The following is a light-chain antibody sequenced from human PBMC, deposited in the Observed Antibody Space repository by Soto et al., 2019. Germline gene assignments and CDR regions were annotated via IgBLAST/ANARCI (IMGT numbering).Light chain of an antibody. CDR1: QAINSW. J-gene: IGKJ3*01. CDR2: AAS. Sequence: DIQMTQSPSSVSASVGDRVTITSRASQAINSWLAWYQQKPGKAPKLLIYAASSLQSGVPSRFSGSGSGTDFTLTISSLQPEDFATYFCQQANSFPFTFGPGTKVDIK. CDR3: QQANSFPFT. V-gene: IGKV1-12*01.